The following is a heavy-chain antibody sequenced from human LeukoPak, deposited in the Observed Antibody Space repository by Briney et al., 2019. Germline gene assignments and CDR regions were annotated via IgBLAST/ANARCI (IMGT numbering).Heavy chain of an antibody. Sequence: PSETLSLTCTVSGYSISSGYYWGWIRQPAGKGLEWIGRMYPNANGSTNYKASLKSRVTMSLDTSKNQFSLKLSSVTAADTAVYYCGRESRRSYCNDYWGQGTLVTVSS. CDR2: MYPNANGST. D-gene: IGHD3-10*01. CDR3: GRESRRSYCNDY. J-gene: IGHJ4*02. CDR1: GYSISSGYY. V-gene: IGHV4-38-2*02.